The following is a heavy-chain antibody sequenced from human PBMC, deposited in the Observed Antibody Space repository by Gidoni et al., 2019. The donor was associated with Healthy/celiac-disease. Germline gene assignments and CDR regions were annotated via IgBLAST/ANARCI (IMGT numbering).Heavy chain of an antibody. J-gene: IGHJ4*02. CDR3: ARDGGEGGNDY. D-gene: IGHD2-15*01. Sequence: QVQLVASGGGVVQPGRSLRLSCAASGFTFSSYGMHWVRQAPGKGLEWVAVIWYDGSNKYYADSVKGRFTISRDNSKNTLYLQMNSLRAEDTAVYYCARDGGEGGNDYWGQGTLVTVSS. CDR2: IWYDGSNK. CDR1: GFTFSSYG. V-gene: IGHV3-33*01.